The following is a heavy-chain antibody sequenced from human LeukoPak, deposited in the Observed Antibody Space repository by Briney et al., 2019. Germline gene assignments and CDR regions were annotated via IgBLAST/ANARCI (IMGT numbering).Heavy chain of an antibody. J-gene: IGHJ4*02. D-gene: IGHD5-12*01. Sequence: ASLKVSCKASGYTFTGYYMHWVRQAPGQGLEWMGWINPNSGGTNYAQKFQGRVTMTRDTSISTAYMELSRLRSDDTAVYYCARLPDVDIVATIDYWGQGTLVTVSS. V-gene: IGHV1-2*02. CDR3: ARLPDVDIVATIDY. CDR1: GYTFTGYY. CDR2: INPNSGGT.